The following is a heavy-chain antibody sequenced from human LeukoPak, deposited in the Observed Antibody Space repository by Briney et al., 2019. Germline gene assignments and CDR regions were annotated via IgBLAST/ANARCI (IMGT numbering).Heavy chain of an antibody. D-gene: IGHD2-21*01. CDR3: ARGQHRLSY. J-gene: IGHJ4*02. CDR2: ISSSSSTI. CDR1: GLTLTSYS. V-gene: IGHV3-48*01. Sequence: GGSLRLSCAASGLTLTSYSMNWVRQAPGKGLEWVSYISSSSSTIYYADSVKGRFTISRDNAKNSLYLQMNSLRAEDTAVYYCARGQHRLSYWGQGTLVTVSS.